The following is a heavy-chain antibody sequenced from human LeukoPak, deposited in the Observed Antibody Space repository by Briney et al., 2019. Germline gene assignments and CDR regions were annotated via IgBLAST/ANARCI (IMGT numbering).Heavy chain of an antibody. J-gene: IGHJ4*02. CDR3: ARLCGYEECFEY. D-gene: IGHD5-12*01. CDR1: GFTFSSYW. CDR2: IKQDGSEK. V-gene: IGHV3-7*01. Sequence: GGSPCDSCAASGFTFSSYWMSWVRQAPGKGLEWVANIKQDGSEKYYVDSVKGRFTISRDNAKNSLYLQMNSLRAEDTAVYYCARLCGYEECFEYWGRETVDPVSS.